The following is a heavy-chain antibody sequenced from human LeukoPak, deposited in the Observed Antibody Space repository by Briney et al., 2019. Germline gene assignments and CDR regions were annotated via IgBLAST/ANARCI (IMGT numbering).Heavy chain of an antibody. Sequence: GGSLRLSCAASGFTFPSYTMNWVRQAPGKGLEWVSSISPRSDYIHYAASVKGRFTISRDNARNSLFLQMNSLRVEDTAVYYCVRVEKYGSGTYSPIDYWGQGTLVTVSS. CDR3: VRVEKYGSGTYSPIDY. D-gene: IGHD3-10*01. J-gene: IGHJ4*02. CDR2: ISPRSDYI. CDR1: GFTFPSYT. V-gene: IGHV3-21*01.